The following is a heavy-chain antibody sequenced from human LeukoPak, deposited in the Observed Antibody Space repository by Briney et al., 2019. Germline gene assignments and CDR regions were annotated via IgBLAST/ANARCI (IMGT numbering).Heavy chain of an antibody. CDR3: ARGSRETGIAYNWFDP. D-gene: IGHD1-1*01. J-gene: IGHJ5*02. V-gene: IGHV4-59*01. Sequence: SETLSLTCTVSGGSISSYYWSWIRQPPGKGLEWIGYIYYSGSTNYNPSLKSRVTISVDTSKNQFSLKLSSVTAADTAVYYCARGSRETGIAYNWFDPWGQGTLVTVS. CDR1: GGSISSYY. CDR2: IYYSGST.